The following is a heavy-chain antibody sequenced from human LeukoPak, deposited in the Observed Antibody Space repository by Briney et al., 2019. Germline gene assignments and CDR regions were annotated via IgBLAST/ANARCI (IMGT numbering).Heavy chain of an antibody. Sequence: LEASVKVSCKASGGTFSSYAISWVRQAPGQGLEWMGRIIPILGIANYAQKFQGRVTITADKSTSTAYMELSSLRSEDTAVYYCARAGVYDSAFDYWGQGTPVTVSS. J-gene: IGHJ4*02. CDR1: GGTFSSYA. CDR3: ARAGVYDSAFDY. D-gene: IGHD3-9*01. V-gene: IGHV1-69*04. CDR2: IIPILGIA.